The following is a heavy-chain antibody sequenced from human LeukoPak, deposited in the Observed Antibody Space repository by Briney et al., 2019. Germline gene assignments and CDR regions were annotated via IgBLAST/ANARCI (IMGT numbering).Heavy chain of an antibody. J-gene: IGHJ6*03. Sequence: PSETLSLTCTVSGYSISTGYYWDWIRQPPGKGLEWIGTFYHSGSTNYNPSLKSRVTISVDTSKNQFSLKLSSVTAADTAVYYCARGYCSGGSCYSYYYYYYMDVWGKGTTVTVSS. CDR1: GYSISTGYY. V-gene: IGHV4-38-2*02. D-gene: IGHD2-15*01. CDR3: ARGYCSGGSCYSYYYYYYMDV. CDR2: FYHSGST.